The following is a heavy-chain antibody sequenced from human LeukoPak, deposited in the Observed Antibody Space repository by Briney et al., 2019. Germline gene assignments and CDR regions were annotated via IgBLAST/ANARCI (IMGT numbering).Heavy chain of an antibody. J-gene: IGHJ3*02. CDR2: FDPEDGET. CDR1: GYTLTELS. CDR3: ATTSGSSPSGAFDI. D-gene: IGHD1-26*01. V-gene: IGHV1-24*01. Sequence: ASVKVSCKVSGYTLTELSVHWVRQAPGKGLEWMGGFDPEDGETIYAQKFQGRVTMTEDTSTDTAYMELSSLRSEDTAVYYCATTSGSSPSGAFDIWGQGTMVTVSS.